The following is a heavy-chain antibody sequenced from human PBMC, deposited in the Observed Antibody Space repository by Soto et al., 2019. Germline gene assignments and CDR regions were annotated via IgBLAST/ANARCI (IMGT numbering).Heavy chain of an antibody. CDR1: GFTFNNAW. J-gene: IGHJ4*02. CDR2: IKSKTDGGTT. V-gene: IGHV3-15*07. CDR3: NTFGNYGGNSPFDY. D-gene: IGHD4-17*01. Sequence: EVQLVESGGGLVKPGGSLRLSCAASGFTFNNAWMNCVRQAPGKGLEWVGRIKSKTDGGTTDLAAPVKGRFTISRDDSKTTLYLQMNSLKTEDTAVYYCNTFGNYGGNSPFDYWGQGTLVTVSS.